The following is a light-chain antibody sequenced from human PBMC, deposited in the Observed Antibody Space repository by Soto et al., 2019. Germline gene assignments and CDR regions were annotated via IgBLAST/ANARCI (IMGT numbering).Light chain of an antibody. CDR3: QLIT. J-gene: IGKJ5*01. Sequence: AIQLTQSPYSLSASVGDRVTITCRASQGISSALAWYQQKPGKAPKLLIYDASSLESGVPSRFSGSGSGTDFTLTISSLQPEDFATYYCQLITFGQGTRLEIK. CDR2: DAS. CDR1: QGISSA. V-gene: IGKV1-13*02.